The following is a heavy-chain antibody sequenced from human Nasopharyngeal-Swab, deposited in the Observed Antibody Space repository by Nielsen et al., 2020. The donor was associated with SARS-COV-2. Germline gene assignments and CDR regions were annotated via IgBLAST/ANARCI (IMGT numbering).Heavy chain of an antibody. CDR3: AREGYSSSWAEAFDI. V-gene: IGHV1-2*04. CDR1: GYTFTGYY. D-gene: IGHD6-13*01. CDR2: INPNSGGT. Sequence: ASVKVSCKASGYTFTGYYMHWVRQAPGQGLEWMGWINPNSGGTNYAKKFQGWVTMTRDTSISTAYMELSRLRSDDTAVYYCAREGYSSSWAEAFDIWGQGTMVTVSS. J-gene: IGHJ3*02.